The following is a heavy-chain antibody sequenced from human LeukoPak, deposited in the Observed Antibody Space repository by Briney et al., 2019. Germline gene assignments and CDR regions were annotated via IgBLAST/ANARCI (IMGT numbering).Heavy chain of an antibody. CDR3: ARDLAPRYNWNYGIFDY. J-gene: IGHJ4*02. CDR2: IYHIGST. CDR1: GGSISTYY. D-gene: IGHD1-7*01. V-gene: IGHV4-38-2*02. Sequence: SETLSLTCTVSGGSISTYYWNWIRQPPGKGLEWIGSIYHIGSTYYNPSLKSRVTISVDTSKNQFSLRLSSVTAADTAVYYCARDLAPRYNWNYGIFDYWGQGTLVTVSS.